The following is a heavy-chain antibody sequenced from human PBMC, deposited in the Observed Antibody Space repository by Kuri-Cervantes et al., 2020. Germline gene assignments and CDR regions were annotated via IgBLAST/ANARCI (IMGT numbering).Heavy chain of an antibody. CDR1: GFTFSSYG. Sequence: GESLKISCAASGFTFSSYGMHWVRQAPGKGLEWVAIISYDGSNKYYADSVKGRLTISRDNSKNTLYLQMNSLRAEDTAVYYCAKDQESSFCSGGSCYLFDYWGQGTLVTVSS. D-gene: IGHD2-15*01. J-gene: IGHJ4*02. CDR3: AKDQESSFCSGGSCYLFDY. V-gene: IGHV3-30*18. CDR2: ISYDGSNK.